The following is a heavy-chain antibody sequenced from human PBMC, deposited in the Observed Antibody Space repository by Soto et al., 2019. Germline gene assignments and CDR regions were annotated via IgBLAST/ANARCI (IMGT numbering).Heavy chain of an antibody. Sequence: ASVKVSCKASGGTFSSYAISWVRQAPGQGLEWIGWIIPISGTANYAQKFQDRVTITRDKSTSTAYMELSSLRSEDTAVYYCAADQDSYAPEVDAFDIWGQGTMVTVSS. J-gene: IGHJ3*02. D-gene: IGHD5-18*01. CDR1: GGTFSSYA. CDR3: AADQDSYAPEVDAFDI. V-gene: IGHV1-69*05. CDR2: IIPISGTA.